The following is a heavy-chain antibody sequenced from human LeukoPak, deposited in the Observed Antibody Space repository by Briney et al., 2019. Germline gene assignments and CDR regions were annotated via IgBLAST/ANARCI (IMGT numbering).Heavy chain of an antibody. D-gene: IGHD6-6*01. CDR1: GGTFSIYA. V-gene: IGHV1-69*04. J-gene: IGHJ4*02. Sequence: SVTVSFKASGGTFSIYAISWVRQAPGQGLEWMGRIIPILGIANYAQKFQGRVTITADKSTSTAYMELSSLRSEDTAVYYCARDADSSSSNYFDYWGQGTLVTVSS. CDR3: ARDADSSSSNYFDY. CDR2: IIPILGIA.